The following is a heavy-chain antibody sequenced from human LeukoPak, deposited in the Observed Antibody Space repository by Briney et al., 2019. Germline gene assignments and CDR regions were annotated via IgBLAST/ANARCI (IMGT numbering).Heavy chain of an antibody. CDR1: GFTYSSYG. CDR2: IWYDGSNK. V-gene: IGHV3-33*01. CDR3: ARNRDWYLPFDY. Sequence: GGSLRLSCAASGFTYSSYGMHWVRQAPGKGLEWVAVIWYDGSNKYYADSVKGRFTISRDNSKNTLYLQMNSLRAEDTAVYYCARNRDWYLPFDYWGQGTLVTVSS. J-gene: IGHJ4*02. D-gene: IGHD3-9*01.